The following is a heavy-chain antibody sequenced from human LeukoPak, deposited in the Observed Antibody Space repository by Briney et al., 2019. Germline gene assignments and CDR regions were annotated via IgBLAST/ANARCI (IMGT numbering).Heavy chain of an antibody. Sequence: GASVKVSCKASGYTFTSYGISWVRQAPGQGLEWMGWISAYNGNTNYAQKLQGRVTMTTDTYTSTAYMELRSLRSDDTAVYYCAGNLMDTAMARSLDYWGQGTLVTVSS. D-gene: IGHD5-18*01. CDR3: AGNLMDTAMARSLDY. J-gene: IGHJ4*02. CDR2: ISAYNGNT. V-gene: IGHV1-18*01. CDR1: GYTFTSYG.